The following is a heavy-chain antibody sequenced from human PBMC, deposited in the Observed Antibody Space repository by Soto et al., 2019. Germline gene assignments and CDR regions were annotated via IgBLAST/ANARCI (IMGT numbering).Heavy chain of an antibody. V-gene: IGHV1-69*13. Sequence: SSVKVSCKASGGTFSSYAISWVRHAPGQGLEWMGGIIPIFGTANYAQKFQGRVTITADESTSTAYMELSSLRSEDTAVYYCARMSIAARRSYGPLDYWGQGTLVTVSS. J-gene: IGHJ4*02. CDR2: IIPIFGTA. CDR3: ARMSIAARRSYGPLDY. CDR1: GGTFSSYA. D-gene: IGHD6-6*01.